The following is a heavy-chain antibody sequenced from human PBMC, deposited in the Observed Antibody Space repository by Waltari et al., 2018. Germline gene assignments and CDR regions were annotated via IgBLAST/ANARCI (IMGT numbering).Heavy chain of an antibody. V-gene: IGHV1-2*02. D-gene: IGHD3-10*01. CDR1: GYTFTGYY. J-gene: IGHJ4*02. CDR2: INPNSGGT. Sequence: QVQLVQSGAEVKKPGASVKVSCKASGYTFTGYYMHWVRQAPGQGLEWMGWINPNSGGTNDAQKFQGRVTMTRDTSISTAYMELSRLRSDDTAVYYCARAPREHIYYYGSGSYCPDYWGQGTLVTVSS. CDR3: ARAPREHIYYYGSGSYCPDY.